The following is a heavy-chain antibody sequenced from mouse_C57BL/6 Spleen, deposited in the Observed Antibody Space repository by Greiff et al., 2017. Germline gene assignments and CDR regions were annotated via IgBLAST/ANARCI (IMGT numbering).Heavy chain of an antibody. CDR1: GYTFTRSG. Sequence: QVKLQESGAELARPGASVKLSCKASGYTFTRSGISWVKQRTGQGLEWIGEIYPRSGNTYYNETFKGKATLTADKSSSTAYMELRSLTSEDSAVYFCARDSSGCGGFAYWGQGTLVTVSA. V-gene: IGHV1-81*01. J-gene: IGHJ3*01. CDR3: ARDSSGCGGFAY. CDR2: IYPRSGNT. D-gene: IGHD3-2*02.